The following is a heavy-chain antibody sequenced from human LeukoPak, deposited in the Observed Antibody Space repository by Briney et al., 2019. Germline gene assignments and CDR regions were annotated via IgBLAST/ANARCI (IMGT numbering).Heavy chain of an antibody. V-gene: IGHV4-30-4*01. Sequence: SETLSLTCTVSGASIISANYYWNWIRQPPGKGLEWIGYIYYSGSTYYNPSLKSRVTISVDTSKNQFSLKLSSVTAADTAVYYCARGRGLNWFDPWGQGTLVTVSS. CDR1: GASIISANYY. D-gene: IGHD1-26*01. CDR3: ARGRGLNWFDP. CDR2: IYYSGST. J-gene: IGHJ5*02.